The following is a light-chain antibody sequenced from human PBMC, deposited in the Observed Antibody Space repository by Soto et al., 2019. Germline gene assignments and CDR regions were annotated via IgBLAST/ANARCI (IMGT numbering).Light chain of an antibody. CDR2: AAS. Sequence: IQLTQSPSSLSASVGDRVTITCRASQDIGIYLAWYQQKPGKAPNLLNYAASSLQRGVPSRFSGSGSGTDFTLTIRSLQPEDFATYHCQQLSSYPVTFGQGTKVDIK. V-gene: IGKV1-9*01. CDR1: QDIGIY. CDR3: QQLSSYPVT. J-gene: IGKJ1*01.